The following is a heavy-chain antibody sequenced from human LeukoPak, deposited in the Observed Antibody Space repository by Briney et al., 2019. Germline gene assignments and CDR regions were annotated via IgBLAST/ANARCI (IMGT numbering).Heavy chain of an antibody. D-gene: IGHD1-1*01. CDR3: ARVERGGYFDY. CDR1: GGSFSGYY. J-gene: IGHJ4*02. CDR2: INHSGST. V-gene: IGHV4-34*01. Sequence: PSETLSLTCAVYGGSFSGYYWSWIRQPPGKGLEWIGEINHSGSTNYNPSLKSRVTISLDTSKNQFSLKLSSVTAADTAVYYCARVERGGYFDYWGQGTLVTVSS.